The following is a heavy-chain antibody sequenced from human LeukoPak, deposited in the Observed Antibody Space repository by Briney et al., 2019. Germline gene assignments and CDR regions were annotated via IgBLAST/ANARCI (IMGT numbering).Heavy chain of an antibody. Sequence: SETLSLTCAVYGGSFSGYYWSWIRQPPGKGLEWIREINHSGSTNYNPSLKSRVTISVDTSKNQFSLKLSSVTAADTAVYYCARVSLRPRGYSGYGVDYWGQGTLVTVSS. V-gene: IGHV4-34*01. J-gene: IGHJ4*02. CDR3: ARVSLRPRGYSGYGVDY. D-gene: IGHD5-12*01. CDR2: INHSGST. CDR1: GGSFSGYY.